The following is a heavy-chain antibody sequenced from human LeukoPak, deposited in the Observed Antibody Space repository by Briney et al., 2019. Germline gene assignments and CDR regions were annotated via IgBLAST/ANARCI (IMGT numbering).Heavy chain of an antibody. CDR1: GFTASSSY. V-gene: IGHV3-66*01. J-gene: IGHJ4*02. CDR2: IYTGGGT. CDR3: ARDLDD. Sequence: PGRSLRPSCAASGFTASSSYMNWVRHAPGGGLGWVSLIYTGGGTSCADSVKGRFTISRDNSKNTVYLQMNSLRAEDTAVYYCARDLDDWGQGTLVTVSS.